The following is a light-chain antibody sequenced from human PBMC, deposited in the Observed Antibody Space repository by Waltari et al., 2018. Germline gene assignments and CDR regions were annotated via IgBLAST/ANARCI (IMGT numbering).Light chain of an antibody. J-gene: IGLJ2*01. CDR2: EVS. V-gene: IGLV2-23*02. Sequence: QSALTQPASVSGSPGQSITIPCTGTSSDVGSYNLFPWYQQHPGKAPKLMIYEVSKRPSGVSNRFSGSKSGNTASLTISGLQAEDEADYYCCSYAGSSTEVFGGGTKLTVL. CDR3: CSYAGSSTEV. CDR1: SSDVGSYNL.